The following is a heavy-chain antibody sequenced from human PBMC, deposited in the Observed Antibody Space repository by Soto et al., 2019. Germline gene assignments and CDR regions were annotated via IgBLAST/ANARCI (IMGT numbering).Heavy chain of an antibody. CDR2: ITYSGST. J-gene: IGHJ4*02. V-gene: IGHV4-61*01. Sequence: SEILSLTCTVSGGSVSSGTYYWNWIRQPPGKGLEWIGYITYSGSTNYNPSLRSRVTMSVYASKNQFSLKLNSVTAADSAVYYCVRARGSFHFDYWGQGTLVTVSS. D-gene: IGHD3-10*01. CDR1: GGSVSSGTYY. CDR3: VRARGSFHFDY.